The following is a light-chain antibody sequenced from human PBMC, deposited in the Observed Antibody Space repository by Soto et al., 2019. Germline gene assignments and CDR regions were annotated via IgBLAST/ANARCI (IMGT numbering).Light chain of an antibody. CDR1: QSVSTN. CDR3: QQYNDWPPIFT. CDR2: GAS. J-gene: IGKJ3*01. Sequence: EIVMTQSPATLSVSPGETATLSCRASQSVSTNLAWYQQKVGQTPRLLVYGASTRATGVPPRFSGSGSGTVFTLTISSLQSEDVAVYFCQQYNDWPPIFTFGPGTKVDFK. V-gene: IGKV3-15*01.